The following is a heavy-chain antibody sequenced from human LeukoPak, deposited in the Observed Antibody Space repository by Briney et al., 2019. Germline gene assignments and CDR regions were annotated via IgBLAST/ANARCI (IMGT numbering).Heavy chain of an antibody. D-gene: IGHD6-13*01. Sequence: GASVKVSCKASGYTFTTYAIHWVRQAPGQRLEWMGWINPNSGGTNYAQSFQGRVTMTRDTSISTAYMELSRLTSDDAAVYYCARDTAAVAGSDYWGQGTLVTVSS. CDR1: GYTFTTYA. J-gene: IGHJ4*02. V-gene: IGHV1-2*02. CDR3: ARDTAAVAGSDY. CDR2: INPNSGGT.